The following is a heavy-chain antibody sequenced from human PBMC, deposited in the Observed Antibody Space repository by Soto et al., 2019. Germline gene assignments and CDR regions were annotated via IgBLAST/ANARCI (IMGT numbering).Heavy chain of an antibody. CDR3: VKGRKTQLGSNFDY. CDR1: GFTFSSYA. Sequence: GGSLRLSCSASGFTFSSYAMHWVRQAPGKGLEYVSAISSNGGSTYYADSVKGRFTISRDNSKNTLYLQMSSLRAEDTAVYCCVKGRKTQLGSNFDYWGQGTMVTVYS. D-gene: IGHD3-16*01. J-gene: IGHJ4*02. V-gene: IGHV3-64D*06. CDR2: ISSNGGST.